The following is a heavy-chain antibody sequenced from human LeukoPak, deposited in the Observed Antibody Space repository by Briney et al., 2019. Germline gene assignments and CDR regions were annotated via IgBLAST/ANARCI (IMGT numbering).Heavy chain of an antibody. V-gene: IGHV1-69*05. J-gene: IGHJ6*03. CDR3: ARAGYCTNGVCYRRNYYYYMDV. CDR1: GGTFSSYA. D-gene: IGHD2-8*01. Sequence: SVKVSCKASGGTFSSYAFSWVRQAPGQGLEWMGGIIPIFGTANYAQKFQGRVTITTDESTSTAYMELSSLRSEDTAVYYCARAGYCTNGVCYRRNYYYYMDVWGKGTTVTVSS. CDR2: IIPIFGTA.